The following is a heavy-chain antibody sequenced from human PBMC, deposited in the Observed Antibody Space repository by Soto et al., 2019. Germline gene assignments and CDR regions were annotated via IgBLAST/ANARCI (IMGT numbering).Heavy chain of an antibody. CDR2: IKTDGSIT. Sequence: GGSLRLSCAASGFTLSSRWMHWVRQTPGKGLVWVSRIKTDGSITNYADSVKGRFTISRDNAKSTLYLHMNSLRPEDTAMYYCTRDQDTYGQAVFDSWGQGTLVTVSS. V-gene: IGHV3-74*01. J-gene: IGHJ4*02. D-gene: IGHD5-18*01. CDR3: TRDQDTYGQAVFDS. CDR1: GFTLSSRW.